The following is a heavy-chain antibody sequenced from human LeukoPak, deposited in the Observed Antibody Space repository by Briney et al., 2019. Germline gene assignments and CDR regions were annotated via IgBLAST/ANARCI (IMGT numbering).Heavy chain of an antibody. CDR2: IGPTGFDR. CDR1: GLTFSTSG. CDR3: ATETNGRHYDY. Sequence: GGSLRLSCTTSGLTFSTSGFHWVRQAPGKGLEWVASIGPTGFDRYHADSIKGRFTISRDNANNFLYLQMDSLRAEDTAVYYCATETNGRHYDYWGQGTLLTVSS. J-gene: IGHJ4*02. V-gene: IGHV3-21*06. D-gene: IGHD1-14*01.